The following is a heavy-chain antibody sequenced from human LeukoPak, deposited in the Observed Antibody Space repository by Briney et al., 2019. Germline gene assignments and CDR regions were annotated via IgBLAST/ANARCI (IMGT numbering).Heavy chain of an antibody. J-gene: IGHJ4*02. D-gene: IGHD3-22*01. V-gene: IGHV1-2*02. CDR1: GYTFTGYY. CDR3: ARQGGVTMIVVAYYFDY. CDR2: INPNSGGT. Sequence: ASVKVSCKASGYTFTGYYMHWVRQAPGQGLEWMGWINPNSGGTNYAQKFQGRVTMTRDTSISTAYMELSRLRSDDTAVYYCARQGGVTMIVVAYYFDYWGQGTLVTVSS.